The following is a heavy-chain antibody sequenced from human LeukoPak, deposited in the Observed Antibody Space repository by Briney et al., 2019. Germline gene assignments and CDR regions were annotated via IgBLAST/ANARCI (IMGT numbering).Heavy chain of an antibody. CDR1: GGHISTYY. V-gene: IGHV4-59*01. D-gene: IGHD3-22*01. CDR2: IYYSGST. CDR3: ARGITDSIWYLDY. J-gene: IGHJ4*02. Sequence: SETLSLTCTVSGGHISTYYWSWIRQAPGKGLEWIGYIYYSGSTKYNPSLKSRVTISVDTSKNQFSLKLSSVTAADTAVYFCARGITDSIWYLDYWGQGTLVTVSS.